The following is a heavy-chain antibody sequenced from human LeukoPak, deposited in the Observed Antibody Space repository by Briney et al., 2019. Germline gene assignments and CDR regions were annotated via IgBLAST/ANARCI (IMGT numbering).Heavy chain of an antibody. D-gene: IGHD2-21*02. CDR2: IYYSGST. CDR3: ALSICGGDCSGFDC. V-gene: IGHV4-31*03. J-gene: IGHJ4*02. CDR1: GGSISSGGYY. Sequence: PSQTLSLTCTDSGGSISSGGYYWSWIRQHPGKGLEWIGYIYYSGSTYYNPSLKSRVTISVDTSKNQFSLKLSSVTAADTAVYYCALSICGGDCSGFDCWGQGTLVTVSS.